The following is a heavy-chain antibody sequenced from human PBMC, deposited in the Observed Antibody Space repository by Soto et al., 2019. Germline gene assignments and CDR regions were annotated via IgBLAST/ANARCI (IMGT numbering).Heavy chain of an antibody. Sequence: ASVKVSCKASGYTFTSNGISWRRQSPGQVLERMGWISAHNGNTNYAQKLQGRDTMTTDTSTSTAYMDLMCLSSDDTAVYYCTTSSEYSAGWCRARGQGTLDTDSS. V-gene: IGHV1-18*01. CDR3: TTSSEYSAGWCRA. D-gene: IGHD6-19*01. CDR2: ISAHNGNT. J-gene: IGHJ4*02. CDR1: GYTFTSNG.